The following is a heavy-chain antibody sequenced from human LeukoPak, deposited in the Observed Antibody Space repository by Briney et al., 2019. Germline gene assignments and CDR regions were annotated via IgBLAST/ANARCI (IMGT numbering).Heavy chain of an antibody. D-gene: IGHD3-9*01. CDR3: ARLLLPYFDWNWFDP. J-gene: IGHJ5*02. CDR1: GYTFTSYG. V-gene: IGHV1-18*01. CDR2: ISAYNGNT. Sequence: ASVKVSCKASGYTFTSYGISWVRQAPGQGLEWMGWISAYNGNTNYAQKLQGRVTMTTDTSTSTAYMELRSLRSDDTAVYYCARLLLPYFDWNWFDPWGQGTLVTVPS.